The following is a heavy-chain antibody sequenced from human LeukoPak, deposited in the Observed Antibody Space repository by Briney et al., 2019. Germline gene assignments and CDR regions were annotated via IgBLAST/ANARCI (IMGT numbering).Heavy chain of an antibody. CDR2: IYYSGTT. J-gene: IGHJ4*02. CDR1: GGSISSGGHY. CDR3: ARGSSPVVFDY. Sequence: PSETLSLTCTVSGGSISSGGHYWSWIRQHPGKGLEWIGYIYYSGTTYYNPSLQSRVTISVDTSKNKFSLKLSSVTAADTAVYYCARGSSPVVFDYWGQGTLVTVSS. V-gene: IGHV4-31*03. D-gene: IGHD6-6*01.